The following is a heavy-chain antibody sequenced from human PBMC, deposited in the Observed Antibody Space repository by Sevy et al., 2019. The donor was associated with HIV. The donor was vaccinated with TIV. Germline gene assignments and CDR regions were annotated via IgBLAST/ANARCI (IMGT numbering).Heavy chain of an antibody. CDR2: IKEDGTEI. CDR1: GFTTGFTFSDYW. CDR3: ARGGYYGYSGLDY. D-gene: IGHD3-10*01. J-gene: IGHJ4*02. V-gene: IGHV3-7*01. Sequence: GGSLRLSCAASGFTTGFTFSDYWMAWVRQAPGKGLEWVANIKEDGTEIYYLDSLKGRFTISRDNAKNLPYLQMNSLRAEDTAVYYCARGGYYGYSGLDYWGQGTLVTVSS.